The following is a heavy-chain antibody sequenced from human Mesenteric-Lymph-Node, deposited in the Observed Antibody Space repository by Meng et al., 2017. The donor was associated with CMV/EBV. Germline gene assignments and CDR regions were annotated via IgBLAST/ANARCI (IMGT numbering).Heavy chain of an antibody. Sequence: SETLSLTCAVYGGSFSGYYWSWIRQPPGKGLEWIGEINHSGSTNYNPSLESRVTISVDTSKNQFSLKLSSVTAADTAVYYCARAYSSSWHHPLKDWGQGTLVTVSS. CDR1: GGSFSGYY. D-gene: IGHD6-13*01. CDR3: ARAYSSSWHHPLKD. CDR2: INHSGST. J-gene: IGHJ4*02. V-gene: IGHV4-34*01.